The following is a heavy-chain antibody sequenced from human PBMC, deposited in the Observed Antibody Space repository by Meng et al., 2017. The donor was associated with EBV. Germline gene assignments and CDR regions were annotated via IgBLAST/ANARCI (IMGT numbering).Heavy chain of an antibody. CDR3: ASESGRGYTPDY. D-gene: IGHD3-10*01. CDR1: GGPFRYYA. J-gene: IGHJ4*02. CDR2: FLPRLGAP. V-gene: IGHV1-69*01. Sequence: QVQLVQSAAEVKEPESSVKVSCKTSGGPFRYYAISWVRQAPGQGLEWLGGFLPRLGAPNYAQKFHGRVKITADESTSTHYMDLSSLRSEDTAIYYCASESGRGYTPDYWGQGTLVTVSS.